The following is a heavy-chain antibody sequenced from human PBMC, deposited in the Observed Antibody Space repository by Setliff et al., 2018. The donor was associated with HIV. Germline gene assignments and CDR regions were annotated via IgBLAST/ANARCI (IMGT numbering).Heavy chain of an antibody. CDR1: GFAFSDNP. D-gene: IGHD3-22*01. CDR3: ARDYNYIFDS. Sequence: GGSLRLSCVASSGFAFSDNPMNWVRQAPGKGLEWISHIRGKSDIIKYAESVMGRFTISRDNAKNSLYLEMNSLRAEDTAIYYCARDYNYIFDSWGQGVLVTDSS. J-gene: IGHJ4*02. CDR2: IRGKSDII. V-gene: IGHV3-48*01.